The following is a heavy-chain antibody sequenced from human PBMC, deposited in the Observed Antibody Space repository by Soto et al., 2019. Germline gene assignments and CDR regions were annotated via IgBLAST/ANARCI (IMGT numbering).Heavy chain of an antibody. J-gene: IGHJ6*02. V-gene: IGHV3-30-3*01. Sequence: VQLVESGGGVVQPGRSLRLSCAASGFTFSSYAMHWVRQAPGKGLEWVAVISYDGSNKYYADSVKGRFTISRDNSKNTLYLQMNSLRAEDTAVYYCARGSIAARRMDVWGQGTTVTVSS. D-gene: IGHD6-6*01. CDR3: ARGSIAARRMDV. CDR2: ISYDGSNK. CDR1: GFTFSSYA.